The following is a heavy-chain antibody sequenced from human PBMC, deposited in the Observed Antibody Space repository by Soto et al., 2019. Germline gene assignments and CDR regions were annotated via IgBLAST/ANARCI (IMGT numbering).Heavy chain of an antibody. CDR3: AHTKDSSGFLTS. V-gene: IGHV2-5*01. CDR1: GFSLSVYGVR. D-gene: IGHD3-22*01. CDR2: IHWNDDK. Sequence: SGPTLVHPTQTLTLTCSFSGFSLSVYGVRVIWFRQPPGETLEWLALIHWNDDKRYSPYLKSRLTITKDTSKNQVVLTLTNLDPLDTGTYFCAHTKDSSGFLTSWGQGILVTVSS. J-gene: IGHJ5*02.